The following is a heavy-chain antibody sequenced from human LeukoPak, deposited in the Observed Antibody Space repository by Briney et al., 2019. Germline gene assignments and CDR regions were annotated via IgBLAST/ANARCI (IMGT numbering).Heavy chain of an antibody. CDR3: ARDVGYSYGCSSIWFDP. CDR1: GGTFSSYA. CDR2: IIPIFGTA. D-gene: IGHD5-18*01. J-gene: IGHJ5*02. Sequence: GASVKVSCKASGGTFSSYAISWVRQAPGQGLEWMGGIIPIFGTANYAQKFQGRVTITADESTSTAYMELSSLRSEDTAVYYCARDVGYSYGCSSIWFDPWGQGTLVTASS. V-gene: IGHV1-69*13.